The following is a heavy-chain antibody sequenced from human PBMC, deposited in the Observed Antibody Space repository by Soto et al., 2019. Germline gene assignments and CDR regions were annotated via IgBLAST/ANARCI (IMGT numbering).Heavy chain of an antibody. CDR3: ARRSSGWYFDY. V-gene: IGHV3-23*01. Sequence: EVQLLESGGGLVQPGGSLRLSCAASGFSFSSYAMNWVRQAPGKGLEWGSGISGSGDSTYYADSVKGRFTISRDNSKNTLYLQMISLRAEDTAVYYCARRSSGWYFDYWGQGTLVIVSS. D-gene: IGHD6-19*01. CDR1: GFSFSSYA. J-gene: IGHJ4*02. CDR2: ISGSGDST.